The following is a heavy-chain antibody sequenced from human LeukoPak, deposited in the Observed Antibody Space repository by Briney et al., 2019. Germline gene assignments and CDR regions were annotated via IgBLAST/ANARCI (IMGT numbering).Heavy chain of an antibody. CDR3: ARGIADSYSFDS. CDR1: GGSINFYC. J-gene: IGHJ4*02. D-gene: IGHD2-21*02. CDR2: IYSTGST. V-gene: IGHV4-4*07. Sequence: SETLSLTCTVSGGSINFYCRSWIRQPAGKGLEWIGRIYSTGSTNYSPSLKSRVTMSVDKSKNQFSLNLSSVTAADTAVYYCARGIADSYSFDSWGQGSLVTVSS.